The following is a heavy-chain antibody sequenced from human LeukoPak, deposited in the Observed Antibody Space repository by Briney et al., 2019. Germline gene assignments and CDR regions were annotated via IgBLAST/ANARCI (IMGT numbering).Heavy chain of an antibody. CDR1: GFTFSSYG. V-gene: IGHV3-NL1*01. Sequence: PGGSLRLSCAASGFTFSSYGIHWVRQAPGKGLQWVSGISGLGDKQCYADSVKGRFTVSRDNSKNTVYLDMNNLRVEETGIYYCAKDSSAWYFYFDSWGQGTPVTVSS. CDR2: ISGLGDKQ. D-gene: IGHD6-13*01. CDR3: AKDSSAWYFYFDS. J-gene: IGHJ4*01.